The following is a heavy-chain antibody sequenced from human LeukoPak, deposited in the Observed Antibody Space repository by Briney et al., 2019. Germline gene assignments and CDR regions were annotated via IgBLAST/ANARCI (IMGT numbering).Heavy chain of an antibody. Sequence: ASVKDSCKPSGYTFTGYYMHSVRQAPGQGVEWMGWINPNSGGTNYAQKFQGRVTMTRDTSISTAYMELSRLRSADTAVYYCARSVVAAAVASFDYWGQGTLVTVSS. J-gene: IGHJ4*02. D-gene: IGHD6-13*01. CDR1: GYTFTGYY. CDR2: INPNSGGT. CDR3: ARSVVAAAVASFDY. V-gene: IGHV1-2*02.